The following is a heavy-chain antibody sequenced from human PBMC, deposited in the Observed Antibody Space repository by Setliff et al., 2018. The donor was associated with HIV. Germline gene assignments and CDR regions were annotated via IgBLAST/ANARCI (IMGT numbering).Heavy chain of an antibody. D-gene: IGHD2-2*01. Sequence: LSLTCAVYGGSFSGYYWSWIRQPPGKGLEWIGEINHSGSTNYNPSLKSRVTISLDTSKNQFSLRLISVTAADTAVYYCAKVAVTGYCSTTSCQNWFDPWGQGTLVTVSS. J-gene: IGHJ5*02. CDR1: GGSFSGYY. V-gene: IGHV4-34*01. CDR3: AKVAVTGYCSTTSCQNWFDP. CDR2: INHSGST.